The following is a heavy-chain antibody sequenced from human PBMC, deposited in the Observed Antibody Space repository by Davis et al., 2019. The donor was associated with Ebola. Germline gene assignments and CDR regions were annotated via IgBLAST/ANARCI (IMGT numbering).Heavy chain of an antibody. CDR1: GFTFSSYW. J-gene: IGHJ3*02. Sequence: HTGGSLRLSCAASGFTFSSYWMHWVRQAPGKGLVWVSRINSDGSSISYADSVKGRFTISRDNSKNTLYLQMNSLRAEDTAVYYCAKVRSYDAFDIWGQGTMVTVSS. CDR2: INSDGSSI. V-gene: IGHV3-74*01. CDR3: AKVRSYDAFDI.